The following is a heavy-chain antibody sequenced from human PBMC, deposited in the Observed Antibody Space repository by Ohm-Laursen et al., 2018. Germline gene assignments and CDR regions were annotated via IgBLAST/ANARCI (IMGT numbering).Heavy chain of an antibody. CDR3: ARDSYYDNKGWFDH. CDR2: IGTFNNKT. V-gene: IGHV1-18*04. J-gene: IGHJ5*02. CDR1: GYTFVSYA. Sequence: SVKVSCKASGYTFVSYAISWVRQAPGQGLEWMGWIGTFNNKTNYAQKFQGRVTVTTDTSTSTAYMELSRLTSDDTAVYYCARDSYYDNKGWFDHWGQGTLVTVSS. D-gene: IGHD3-22*01.